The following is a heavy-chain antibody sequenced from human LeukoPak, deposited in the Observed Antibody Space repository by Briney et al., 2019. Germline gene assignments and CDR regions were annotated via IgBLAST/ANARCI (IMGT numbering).Heavy chain of an antibody. CDR1: GGTLSSYA. CDR3: ARDKIAVAGTTSFDY. D-gene: IGHD6-19*01. J-gene: IGHJ4*02. Sequence: ASVKVSCKASGGTLSSYAISWVRQAPGQGLEWMGRIIPIFGTANYAQKFQGRVTITADKSTSTAYMELSSLRSEDTAVYYCARDKIAVAGTTSFDYWGQGTLVTVSS. CDR2: IIPIFGTA. V-gene: IGHV1-69*06.